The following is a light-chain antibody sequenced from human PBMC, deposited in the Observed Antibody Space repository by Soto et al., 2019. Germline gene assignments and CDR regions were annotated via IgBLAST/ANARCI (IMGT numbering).Light chain of an antibody. CDR3: SSYAGSNNLV. Sequence: QSVLTHPPSASGSPGQSVTISCTGTSSDVGAYNFVSWYQQHPGKAPKLMIDGVINRPSGVPDRFSGSKSGNTASLTVSGLQAEDEADYYCSSYAGSNNLVVGGGTKLTVL. V-gene: IGLV2-8*01. CDR2: GVI. CDR1: SSDVGAYNF. J-gene: IGLJ2*01.